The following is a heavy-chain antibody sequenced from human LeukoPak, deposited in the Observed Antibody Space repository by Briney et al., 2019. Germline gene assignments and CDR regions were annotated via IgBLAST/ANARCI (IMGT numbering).Heavy chain of an antibody. CDR3: ARDYDYEDAGGFDH. D-gene: IGHD3-22*01. Sequence: PGGSLRLSCAASGFTFSSYGMHWVRQAPGKGLEWVAVISYDGSNKYYADSVKGRFTISRDNSKNTLYLQMNSLRAEDTAVYYCARDYDYEDAGGFDHWGQGTLVTVSS. CDR1: GFTFSSYG. V-gene: IGHV3-30*03. J-gene: IGHJ4*02. CDR2: ISYDGSNK.